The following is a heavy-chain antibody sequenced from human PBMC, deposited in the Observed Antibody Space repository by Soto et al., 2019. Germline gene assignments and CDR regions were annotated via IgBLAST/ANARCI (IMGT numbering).Heavy chain of an antibody. CDR1: GYTFTSYG. V-gene: IGHV1-18*01. D-gene: IGHD4-17*01. J-gene: IGHJ6*02. CDR3: ARVYGDYGAYYYYGMDV. CDR2: ISAYNGNT. Sequence: QVQLVQSGAEVKNPGASVKVSCKASGYTFTSYGISWVRQAPGQGLEWLVWISAYNGNTNYAQKLQGRVTMTTDTATSTAYMELRSMRSDDTAVYYCARVYGDYGAYYYYGMDVWGQGTTVTVSS.